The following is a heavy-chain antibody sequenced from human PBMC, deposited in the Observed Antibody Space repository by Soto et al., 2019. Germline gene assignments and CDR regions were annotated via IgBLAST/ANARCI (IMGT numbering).Heavy chain of an antibody. D-gene: IGHD1-1*01. J-gene: IGHJ3*01. CDR3: ATWHEREHAYDV. CDR1: GFNVNSDY. V-gene: IGHV3-53*01. Sequence: GGSLRLSCAASGFNVNSDYMNWVRQAPGKGLEWVSALYDVDGSFYADSVKGRFTTSSDSSKTTVYLQMNDLRPDDTAVYYCATWHEREHAYDVWGLGTTVTVS. CDR2: LYDVDGS.